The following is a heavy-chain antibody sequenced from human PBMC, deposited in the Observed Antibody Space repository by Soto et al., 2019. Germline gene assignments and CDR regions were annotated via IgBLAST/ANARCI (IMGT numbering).Heavy chain of an antibody. CDR3: ATSIGTRSGDY. Sequence: SETLSLTCAVYGGSFSGYYWSWIRQPPGKGLEWIGEINHSGSTNYNPSLKGRVTISVDTSKNQFSLKLTSVTAADTAVYLCATSIGTRSGDYWGQGTLVTVSS. V-gene: IGHV4-34*01. CDR2: INHSGST. CDR1: GGSFSGYY. J-gene: IGHJ4*02. D-gene: IGHD6-6*01.